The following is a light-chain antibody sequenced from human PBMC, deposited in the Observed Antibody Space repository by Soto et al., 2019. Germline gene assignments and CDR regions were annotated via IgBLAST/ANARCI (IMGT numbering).Light chain of an antibody. V-gene: IGLV2-14*01. CDR3: SSYTSSSTHYV. Sequence: QSVLTQPASVSGSPGQSITISCTGTSSDVGGYNYVSWYQQHPGKAPKLMIYEVSNRPSGASNRFSGSKSGNTASLTISGLQAEDEADYYCSSYTSSSTHYVFGTGTRSPS. J-gene: IGLJ1*01. CDR2: EVS. CDR1: SSDVGGYNY.